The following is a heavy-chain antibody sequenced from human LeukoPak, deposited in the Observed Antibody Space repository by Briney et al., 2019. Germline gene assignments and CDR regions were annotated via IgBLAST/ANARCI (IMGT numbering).Heavy chain of an antibody. CDR1: GFTFSSYG. Sequence: GGSLRLSCAASGFTFSSYGMHWVRQAPGKGLEWVAVIWYGGSNKYYADSVKGRFTISRDNSKNTLYLQMNSLRAEDTAVYYCAKDGAELYSSSWYYYYMDVWGKGTTVTVSS. J-gene: IGHJ6*03. D-gene: IGHD6-13*01. V-gene: IGHV3-30*02. CDR2: IWYGGSNK. CDR3: AKDGAELYSSSWYYYYMDV.